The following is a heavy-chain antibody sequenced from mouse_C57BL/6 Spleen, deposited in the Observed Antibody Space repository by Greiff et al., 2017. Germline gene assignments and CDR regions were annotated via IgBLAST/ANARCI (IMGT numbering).Heavy chain of an antibody. CDR2: IYPGDGDT. V-gene: IGHV1-80*01. CDR1: GYAFSSYW. CDR3: SGRGCDSQYYFDY. J-gene: IGHJ2*01. D-gene: IGHD3-3*01. Sequence: QVQLKESGAELVKPGASVKISCKASGYAFSSYWMNWVKQRPGQGLEWIGQIYPGDGDTKYNGKFKGKATLTADKSSSTASMQLSSLTSEDSAVYFCSGRGCDSQYYFDYWGKGTTLTVSS.